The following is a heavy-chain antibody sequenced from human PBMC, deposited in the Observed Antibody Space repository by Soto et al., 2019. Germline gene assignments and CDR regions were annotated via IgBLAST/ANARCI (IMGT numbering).Heavy chain of an antibody. D-gene: IGHD3-9*01. CDR3: ARDMGYFDWVVSFRYYYYYGLEV. J-gene: IGHJ6*02. Sequence: SLNLSRAASGFTCSSYAMHWVLQAPGKGLEWVSVISYDGSNKYYADSVKGRFTISGYNSKNTLYLQLTSVRAEDTAVYYCARDMGYFDWVVSFRYYYYYGLEVWGQGTTVTV. V-gene: IGHV3-30-3*01. CDR2: ISYDGSNK. CDR1: GFTCSSYA.